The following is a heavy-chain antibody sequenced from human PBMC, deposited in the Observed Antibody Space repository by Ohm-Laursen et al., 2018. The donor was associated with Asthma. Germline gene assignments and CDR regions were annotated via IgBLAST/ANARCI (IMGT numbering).Heavy chain of an antibody. Sequence: GSLRLSCSASGFTFSDYYMSWIRQAPGKGLEWVSYISSSGSTIYYADSVKGRFTISRDNSKNTLYLQMNSLRAEDTAVYYCARETYYYDSSGQGAPLPDYWGQGTLVTVSS. CDR1: GFTFSDYY. CDR2: ISSSGSTI. J-gene: IGHJ4*02. V-gene: IGHV3-11*04. D-gene: IGHD3-22*01. CDR3: ARETYYYDSSGQGAPLPDY.